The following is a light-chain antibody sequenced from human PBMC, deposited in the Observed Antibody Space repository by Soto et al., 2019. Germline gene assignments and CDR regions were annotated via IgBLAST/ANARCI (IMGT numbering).Light chain of an antibody. CDR1: QSVSSY. CDR2: NAS. V-gene: IGKV3-11*01. J-gene: IGKJ5*01. CDR3: QQRSNCPIT. Sequence: EIVLTQSPATLSLSPGERATLSCRSSQSVSSYLAWYQQKPGQAPTLLIYNASNRASGIPARFSGSGSGTDFTLTLSSLEPEDFAVYYCQQRSNCPITFGPGTRLEIK.